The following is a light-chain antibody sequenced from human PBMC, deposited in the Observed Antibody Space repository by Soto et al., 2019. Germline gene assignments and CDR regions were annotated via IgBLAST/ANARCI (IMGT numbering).Light chain of an antibody. V-gene: IGKV2-28*01. CDR1: QSLLYSNGYNY. Sequence: DIVMTQSPLSLPVTPGEPASISCRSSQSLLYSNGYNYLDWYLQRPGQSPQLLIYLGSNRASGVPDRFSGSGAGTDLTLKISRVEAEDVRVYYCMQALQIRTFGQGTKVEIK. J-gene: IGKJ1*01. CDR2: LGS. CDR3: MQALQIRT.